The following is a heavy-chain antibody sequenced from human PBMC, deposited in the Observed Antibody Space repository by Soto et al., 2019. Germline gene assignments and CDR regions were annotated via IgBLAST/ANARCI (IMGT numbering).Heavy chain of an antibody. D-gene: IGHD2-21*02. CDR1: GGTFSSYT. Sequence: QVQLVQSGAEVKKPGSSVKVSCKASGGTFSSYTFSWVRQAPGQGLEWMGRIIPILGIANYAQKFQGRVTITADKSTSTAYMALSSLRSEDTAVYYCARKYCGGDCYSAYYYGMDVWGQGTTVTVSS. CDR2: IIPILGIA. CDR3: ARKYCGGDCYSAYYYGMDV. J-gene: IGHJ6*02. V-gene: IGHV1-69*02.